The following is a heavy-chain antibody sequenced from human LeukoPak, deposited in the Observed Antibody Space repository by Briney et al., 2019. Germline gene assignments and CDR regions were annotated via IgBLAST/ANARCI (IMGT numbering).Heavy chain of an antibody. J-gene: IGHJ4*02. CDR1: GYTLTSYG. CDR2: ISAHNGHT. V-gene: IGHV1-18*01. Sequence: GASVKVSCKASGYTLTSYGINWVRQAPGQGLEWMGWISAHNGHTNYAQKLQGRVTMTRDTSTSTAYMELSSLRSDDTAVYYCARDHSSPGGLGWWGQGTLVTVSS. D-gene: IGHD6-19*01. CDR3: ARDHSSPGGLGW.